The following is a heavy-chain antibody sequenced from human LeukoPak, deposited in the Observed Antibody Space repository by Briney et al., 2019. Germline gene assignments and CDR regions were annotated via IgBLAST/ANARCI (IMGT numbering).Heavy chain of an antibody. CDR1: GYTFTSYY. Sequence: GASVKVSCKASGYTFTSYYMHWVRQAPGQGLEWMGWINPNSGGTNYAQKFQGRVTMTRDTSISTAYMELSRLRSDDTAVYYCAGAISSSWFSRYYFDYWGQGTLVTVSS. CDR2: INPNSGGT. D-gene: IGHD6-13*01. CDR3: AGAISSSWFSRYYFDY. V-gene: IGHV1-2*02. J-gene: IGHJ4*02.